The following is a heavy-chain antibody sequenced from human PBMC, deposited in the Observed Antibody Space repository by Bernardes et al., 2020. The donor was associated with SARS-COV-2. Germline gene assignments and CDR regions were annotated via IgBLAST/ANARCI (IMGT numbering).Heavy chain of an antibody. V-gene: IGHV4-4*08. CDR2: ILNSGST. J-gene: IGHJ6*02. CDR3: AREAFSYGMDV. CDR1: DVSTTSYY. Sequence: TLSLTCTVSDVSTTSYYWSLVRQPPGKGLEWIGYILNSGSTNYNPTLESCVTISQDTSKKQYSLRLKSVTAADTAVYYCAREAFSYGMDVWGQGTTVTVSS.